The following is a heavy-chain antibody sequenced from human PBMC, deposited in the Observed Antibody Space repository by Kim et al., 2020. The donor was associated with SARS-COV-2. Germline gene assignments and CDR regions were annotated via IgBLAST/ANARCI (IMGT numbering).Heavy chain of an antibody. CDR3: ARRYYSGSYYYFDY. Sequence: ADSVKGRFPISRDNAKNTLYLQMNSLRDEDTAVYYCARRYYSGSYYYFDYWGQGTRVTVSS. V-gene: IGHV3-74*01. D-gene: IGHD1-26*01. J-gene: IGHJ4*02.